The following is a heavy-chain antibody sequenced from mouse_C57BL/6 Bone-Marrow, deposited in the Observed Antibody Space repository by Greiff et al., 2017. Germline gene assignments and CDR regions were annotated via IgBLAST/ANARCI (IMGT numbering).Heavy chain of an antibody. CDR3: ARRKNLLLRSFAY. D-gene: IGHD1-1*01. V-gene: IGHV1-81*01. J-gene: IGHJ3*01. Sequence: VQLQQSGAELARPGASVKLSCKASGYTFTSYGISWVKQRTGQGLEWIGEIYPRSGNTYYNEKFKGKATLTADKSSSTAYMELRSLTSEDSAVYFCARRKNLLLRSFAYWGQGTLVTVSA. CDR1: GYTFTSYG. CDR2: IYPRSGNT.